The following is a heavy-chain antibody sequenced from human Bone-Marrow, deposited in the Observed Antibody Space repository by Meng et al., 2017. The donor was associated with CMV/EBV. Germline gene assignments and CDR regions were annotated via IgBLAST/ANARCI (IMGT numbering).Heavy chain of an antibody. CDR1: GFTFSSYN. V-gene: IGHV3-21*01. CDR3: ARGPSEHSAYLDY. J-gene: IGHJ4*02. CDR2: ISSSSSYI. Sequence: GGSLRLSCAASGFTFSSYNMNWVRQAPGKGLEWVSSISSSSSYIYYSDSVKGRFTISRDNARNSLYLQMNSLRAEDTAVYYCARGPSEHSAYLDYWGQGTLVTVSS. D-gene: IGHD1-14*01.